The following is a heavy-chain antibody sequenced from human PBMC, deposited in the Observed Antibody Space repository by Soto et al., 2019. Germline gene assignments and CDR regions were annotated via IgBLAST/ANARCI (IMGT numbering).Heavy chain of an antibody. CDR2: ISYDGSNK. V-gene: IGHV3-30-3*01. CDR3: ARDYRVRWLHWSVCDY. J-gene: IGHJ4*02. Sequence: QVQLVESGGGVVQPGRSLRLSCAASGFTFSSYAMHWVRQAPGKGLEWVAVISYDGSNKYYADSVKGRFTISRDNSKNTLDLQMNSLRAEDTAVYYCARDYRVRWLHWSVCDYWGQGTLVTVSS. D-gene: IGHD5-12*01. CDR1: GFTFSSYA.